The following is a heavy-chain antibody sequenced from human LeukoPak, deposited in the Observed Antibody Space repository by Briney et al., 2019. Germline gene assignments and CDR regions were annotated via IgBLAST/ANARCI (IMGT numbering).Heavy chain of an antibody. V-gene: IGHV1-69*06. J-gene: IGHJ5*02. CDR1: GYTFTGYY. D-gene: IGHD4-17*01. CDR2: IIPMFGTT. Sequence: SVKVSCKASGYTFTGYYMHWVRQAPGQGLEWMGGIIPMFGTTNYAQKFQGRVTINADKSTTTAYMELSSLRSEDTAVYYCARQYTVTTALGLLRWFDPWGQGTLVTVSS. CDR3: ARQYTVTTALGLLRWFDP.